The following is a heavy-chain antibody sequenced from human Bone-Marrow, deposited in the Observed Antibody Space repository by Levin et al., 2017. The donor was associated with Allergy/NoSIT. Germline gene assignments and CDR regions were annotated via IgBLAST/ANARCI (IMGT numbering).Heavy chain of an antibody. V-gene: IGHV3-15*01. CDR3: TTRPH. Sequence: GGSLRLSCVASGFTFGNAWMNWVRQAPGKGLQWVGRIKGKTDGGTTDYAAPVKGRFTISRDDSKKTLYLQMNSLKTEDTAIYYCTTRPHWGQGTLVTVFS. J-gene: IGHJ4*02. CDR2: IKGKTDGGTT. CDR1: GFTFGNAW.